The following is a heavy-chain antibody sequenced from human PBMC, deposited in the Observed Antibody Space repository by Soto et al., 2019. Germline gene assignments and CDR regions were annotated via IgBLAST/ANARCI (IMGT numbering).Heavy chain of an antibody. Sequence: QVQLQESGPGLVKPSQTLSLTCTVSGGSISSGDYYWSWIRQPPGKGLEWIGYNYYSGGTYYNRSLKSRVTISVYTSKNQFSLKLSSVTAADTAVYYCARAVVKQKSMDVWGQGTTVTVSS. D-gene: IGHD6-13*01. CDR3: ARAVVKQKSMDV. V-gene: IGHV4-30-4*01. CDR1: GGSISSGDYY. J-gene: IGHJ6*02. CDR2: NYYSGGT.